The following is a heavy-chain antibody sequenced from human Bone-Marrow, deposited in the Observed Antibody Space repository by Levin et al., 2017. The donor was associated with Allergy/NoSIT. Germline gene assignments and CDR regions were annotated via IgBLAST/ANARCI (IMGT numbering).Heavy chain of an antibody. CDR2: IRTNAYGATT. CDR1: GFTFGDYA. D-gene: IGHD2-21*01. V-gene: IGHV3-49*03. CDR3: TRDHRDLWLKDV. J-gene: IGHJ6*02. Sequence: GGSLRLSCTASGFTFGDYAMNWFRQAPEKGLEWVAFIRTNAYGATTEYAASVKGRFTISRDDSKTIAYLQMNSLKAEDTAVYYCTRDHRDLWLKDVWGQGTTVTVSS.